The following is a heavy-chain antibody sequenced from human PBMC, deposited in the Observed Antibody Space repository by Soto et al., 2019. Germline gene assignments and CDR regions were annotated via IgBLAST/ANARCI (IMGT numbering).Heavy chain of an antibody. CDR2: ISSSSGDI. J-gene: IGHJ4*02. CDR1: GFVFSSYG. D-gene: IGHD3-3*01. Sequence: EGQLVESGGDWVQPGGSLRLSCAASGFVFSSYGMNWVRQAPGKGLEWVSYISSSSGDIFYADSVKGRFTVSRDNAMNSLFLLMNGLGEEDTAVYYCARLVGKIPSTNDFDYRGQGTLGTVS. V-gene: IGHV3-48*02. CDR3: ARLVGKIPSTNDFDY.